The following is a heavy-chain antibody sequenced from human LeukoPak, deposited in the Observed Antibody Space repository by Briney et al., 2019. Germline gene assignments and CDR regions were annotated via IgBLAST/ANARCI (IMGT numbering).Heavy chain of an antibody. Sequence: GTLSLTCTVSGDSLNSSNYYWGWVRQAQGKGLEWVSSISSSSSYIYYPDTVKGRFTISRDNSKNTLYLQMNSLRAEDTAVYYCARVKWELGFDYWGQGTLVTVSS. V-gene: IGHV3-21*04. CDR3: ARVKWELGFDY. CDR1: GDSLNSSNYY. J-gene: IGHJ4*02. CDR2: ISSSSSYI. D-gene: IGHD1-26*01.